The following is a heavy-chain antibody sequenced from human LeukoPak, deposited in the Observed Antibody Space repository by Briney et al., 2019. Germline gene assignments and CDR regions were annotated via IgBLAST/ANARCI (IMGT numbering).Heavy chain of an antibody. CDR3: ARRGTIFGRGGWFDP. D-gene: IGHD3-3*01. Sequence: ASVKVSCKASGYTFTSYGISWVRQAPGQGHEWMGWISAYNGNTNYAQKLQGRVTMTTDTSTSTAYMELSSLTSDDTAVYYCARRGTIFGRGGWFDPWGQGTLVTVSS. V-gene: IGHV1-18*01. CDR1: GYTFTSYG. CDR2: ISAYNGNT. J-gene: IGHJ5*02.